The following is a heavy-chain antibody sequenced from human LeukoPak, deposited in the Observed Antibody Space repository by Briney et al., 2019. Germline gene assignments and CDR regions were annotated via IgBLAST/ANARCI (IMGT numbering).Heavy chain of an antibody. CDR2: IYYSGST. Sequence: SETLSLTCTVSGGSISSYYWSWIRQPPGKGLEWIGYIYYSGSTNYNPSLKSRVTISVDTSKNQFSLKLSSVTAADTAVYYCARRSGTYHTFDIWGQGTMVTVSS. D-gene: IGHD1-26*01. CDR1: GGSISSYY. J-gene: IGHJ3*02. CDR3: ARRSGTYHTFDI. V-gene: IGHV4-59*08.